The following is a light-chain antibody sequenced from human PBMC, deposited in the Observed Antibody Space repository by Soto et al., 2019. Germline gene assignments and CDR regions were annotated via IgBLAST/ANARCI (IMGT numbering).Light chain of an antibody. V-gene: IGKV3-15*01. Sequence: EIVVTQSPATLSGSPGERVTLSCRASQFVSSRLAWYQQRPGQAPRLLVYGASTRATGIPARFSGSGSGTEFTLTISSLQSEDFAVYYCQQYNNWPRTFGQGTKVDIK. CDR2: GAS. CDR1: QFVSSR. J-gene: IGKJ1*01. CDR3: QQYNNWPRT.